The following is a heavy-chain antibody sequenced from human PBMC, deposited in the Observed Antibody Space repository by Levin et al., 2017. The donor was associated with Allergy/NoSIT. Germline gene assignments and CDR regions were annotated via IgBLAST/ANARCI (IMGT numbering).Heavy chain of an antibody. CDR2: ISSSGSTI. CDR3: AREWRSIAAADNDY. V-gene: IGHV3-11*01. Sequence: GESLKISCAASGFTFSDYYMSWIRQAPGKGLEWVSYISSSGSTIYYADSVKGRFTISRDNAKNSLYLQMNSLRAEDTAVYYCAREWRSIAAADNDYWGQGTLVTVSS. CDR1: GFTFSDYY. D-gene: IGHD6-13*01. J-gene: IGHJ4*02.